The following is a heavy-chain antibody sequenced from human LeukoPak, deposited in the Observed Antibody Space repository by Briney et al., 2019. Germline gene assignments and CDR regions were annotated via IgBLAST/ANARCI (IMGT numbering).Heavy chain of an antibody. J-gene: IGHJ6*03. D-gene: IGHD6-19*01. CDR1: GFTFTNYA. CDR2: INPGGDTT. CDR3: AKLEGSGWSGYMDV. Sequence: GGSLRLSCLASGFTFTNYAMNWVRQAPGKGLEWVAAINPGGDTTYSADSVRGRFVISRDNSKNTLFLQLKSLRAEDTAIYYCAKLEGSGWSGYMDVWGEGTTVTVS. V-gene: IGHV3-23*01.